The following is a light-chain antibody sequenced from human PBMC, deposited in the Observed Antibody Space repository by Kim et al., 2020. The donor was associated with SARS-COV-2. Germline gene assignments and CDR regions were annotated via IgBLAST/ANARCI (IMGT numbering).Light chain of an antibody. CDR1: KLGEKY. CDR3: QAWDSSTAVV. J-gene: IGLJ2*01. CDR2: QDS. V-gene: IGLV3-1*01. Sequence: VSPGQTASSTCSGDKLGEKYACWYQQKSGQSPVLVIYQDSKRPSGIPERFSGSNSGNTATLTISGTQAMDEADYYCQAWDSSTAVVFGGGTQLTVL.